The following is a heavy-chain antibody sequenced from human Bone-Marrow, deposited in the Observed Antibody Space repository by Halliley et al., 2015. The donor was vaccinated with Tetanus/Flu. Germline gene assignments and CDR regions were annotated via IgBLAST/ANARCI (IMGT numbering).Heavy chain of an antibody. D-gene: IGHD3-3*01. CDR2: IAGSGDTI. Sequence: LEWISYIAGSGDTIYYADSVRGRFTISRDSAKKSVYLQMNSLGAGDTALYYCARSFGKAHFDYWGQGTLVTVSS. J-gene: IGHJ4*02. CDR3: ARSFGKAHFDY. V-gene: IGHV3-48*03.